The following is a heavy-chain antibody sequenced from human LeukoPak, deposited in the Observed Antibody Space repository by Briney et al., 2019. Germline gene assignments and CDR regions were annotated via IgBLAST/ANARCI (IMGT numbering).Heavy chain of an antibody. CDR2: IIPIFGTA. D-gene: IGHD3-9*01. CDR1: GGTFSSYA. V-gene: IGHV1-69*05. Sequence: SVKVSCKDSGGTFSSYAISWVRQAPGQGLEWMGRIIPIFGTANYAQKFQGRVTITTDESTSTAYMELSSLRSEDTAVYYCARGVLRYFDWLAFDYWGQGTLVTVSS. J-gene: IGHJ4*02. CDR3: ARGVLRYFDWLAFDY.